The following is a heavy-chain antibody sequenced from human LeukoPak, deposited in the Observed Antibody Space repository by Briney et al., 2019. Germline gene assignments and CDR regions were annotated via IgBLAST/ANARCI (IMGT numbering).Heavy chain of an antibody. CDR1: GVSVSTTH. CDR3: SEGYFEPFDH. J-gene: IGHJ4*02. D-gene: IGHD2/OR15-2a*01. V-gene: IGHV4-59*02. Sequence: SETLSLTCNVSGVSVSTTHWNWIRQRPGKGLEWIGCLSYTRKTDYNPSLKSRVSISLGSSNNHFSLKLTSVTAADTAVYYCSEGYFEPFDHWGQGILVTVSS. CDR2: LSYTRKT.